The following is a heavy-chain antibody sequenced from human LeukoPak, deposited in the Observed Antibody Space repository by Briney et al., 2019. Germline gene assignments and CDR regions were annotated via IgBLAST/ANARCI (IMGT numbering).Heavy chain of an antibody. CDR2: ISGSGGST. V-gene: IGHV3-23*01. J-gene: IGHJ4*02. CDR1: GFTFSSYA. Sequence: GGSLRLSCAASGFTFSSYAMSWVRQAPGKGLEWVSAISGSGGSTYYADSVKGRFTISRDNVKNSLFLQLNSLRDEDTAVYYCARDEDAFGGQGALVTVSS. CDR3: ARDEDAF.